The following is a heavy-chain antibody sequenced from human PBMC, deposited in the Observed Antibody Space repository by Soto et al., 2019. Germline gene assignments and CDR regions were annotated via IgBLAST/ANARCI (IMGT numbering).Heavy chain of an antibody. CDR1: GFTFSSYC. J-gene: IGHJ4*02. CDR3: VRTSLVVAAATREAY. D-gene: IGHD2-15*01. V-gene: IGHV3-74*01. Sequence: EVQLVESGGGLVQPGESLRLSCAASGFTFSSYCMHWVRQAPGKGLVWVSRINSDGSSTSYAGSVKGRFTISRDNAKNTLYRQMNGLRAQVTAVYYCVRTSLVVAAATREAYWGKGTLSTVPP. CDR2: INSDGSST.